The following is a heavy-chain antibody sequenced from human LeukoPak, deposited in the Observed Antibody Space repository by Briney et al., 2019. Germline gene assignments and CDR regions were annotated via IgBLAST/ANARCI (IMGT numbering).Heavy chain of an antibody. J-gene: IGHJ4*02. CDR3: ARDYYDSSGYYYFDY. CDR1: GFTLNNYG. Sequence: GGSLRLSCAASGFTLNNYGIHWVRQAPGKGLEWVSYISSSGSTIYYADSVKGRFTISRDNAKNSLYLQMNSLRAEDTAVYYCARDYYDSSGYYYFDYWGQGTLVTVSS. D-gene: IGHD3-22*01. V-gene: IGHV3-48*04. CDR2: ISSSGSTI.